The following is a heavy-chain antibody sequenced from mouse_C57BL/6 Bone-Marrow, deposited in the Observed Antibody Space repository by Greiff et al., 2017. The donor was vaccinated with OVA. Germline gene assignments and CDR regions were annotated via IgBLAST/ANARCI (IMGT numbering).Heavy chain of an antibody. J-gene: IGHJ2*01. V-gene: IGHV1-81*01. CDR1: GYTFTSYG. D-gene: IGHD3-3*01. Sequence: ESGAELARPGASVKLSCKASGYTFTSYGISWVKQRTGQGLEWIGEIYPRSGNTYYNEKFKGKATLTADKSSSTAYMELRSLTSEDSAVYFCARRGWPAYFDYWGQGTTLTVSS. CDR2: IYPRSGNT. CDR3: ARRGWPAYFDY.